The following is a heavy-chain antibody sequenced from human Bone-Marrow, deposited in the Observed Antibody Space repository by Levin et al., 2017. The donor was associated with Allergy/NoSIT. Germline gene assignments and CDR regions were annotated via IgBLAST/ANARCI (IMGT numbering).Heavy chain of an antibody. Sequence: SETLSLTCTVSGGSISSSPYYWGWIRQPPGQELEWIGSVFYGGSTYYNPSLKSRVTISADTSKNQFSLKLTSVTAADTAMYDGARECVGRERFDPWGHGSRVGVSA. CDR2: VFYGGST. D-gene: IGHD1-26*01. CDR3: ARECVGRERFDP. V-gene: IGHV4-39*01. J-gene: IGHJ5*02. CDR1: GGSISSSPYY.